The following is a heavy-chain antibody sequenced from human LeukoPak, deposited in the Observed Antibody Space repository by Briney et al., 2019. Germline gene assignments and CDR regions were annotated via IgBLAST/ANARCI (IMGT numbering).Heavy chain of an antibody. D-gene: IGHD3-22*01. J-gene: IGHJ4*02. V-gene: IGHV1-18*04. CDR3: ARVDYDSSGYYAYY. CDR2: ISAYNGNT. Sequence: ASVKVSCKASGYTFTSYYMHWVRQAPGQGLEWMGWISAYNGNTNYAQKLQGRVTMTTDTSTSTAYMELRSLRSDDTAVYYCARVDYDSSGYYAYYWGQGTLVTVSS. CDR1: GYTFTSYY.